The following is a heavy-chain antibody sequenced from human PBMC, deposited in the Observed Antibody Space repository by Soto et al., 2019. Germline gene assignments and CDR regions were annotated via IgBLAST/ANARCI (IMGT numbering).Heavy chain of an antibody. D-gene: IGHD3-22*01. CDR2: IYYSGST. CDR1: GGSISSSSYY. J-gene: IGHJ5*02. CDR3: ARHSGVTMIVVVPQGWFDP. V-gene: IGHV4-39*01. Sequence: QLLESGPGLVKPSETLSLTCTVSGGSISSSSYYWGWIRQPPGKGLEWIGSIYYSGSTYYNPSLKSRVTISVDTSKNQYSLKLRSVTAADAAVYYCARHSGVTMIVVVPQGWFDPWGQGTLVTVSS.